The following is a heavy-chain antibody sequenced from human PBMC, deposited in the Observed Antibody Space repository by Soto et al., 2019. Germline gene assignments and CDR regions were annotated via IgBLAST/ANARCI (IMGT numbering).Heavy chain of an antibody. Sequence: PSETLSLTCTVSGGSISSSSYYWGWIRQPPGKGLEWIGSTYYSGSTYYNPSLKSRVTISVDTSKNQFSLKLSSVTAADTAVYYCARGRGIAVAATGYWGQGTLVTVSS. CDR3: ARGRGIAVAATGY. J-gene: IGHJ4*02. D-gene: IGHD6-19*01. V-gene: IGHV4-39*01. CDR1: GGSISSSSYY. CDR2: TYYSGST.